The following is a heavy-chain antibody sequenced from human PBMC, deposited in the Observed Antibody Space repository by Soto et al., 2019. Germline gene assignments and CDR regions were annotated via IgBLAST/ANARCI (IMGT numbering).Heavy chain of an antibody. CDR3: AVYYYDSSGYRAPFDY. D-gene: IGHD3-22*01. V-gene: IGHV1-69*02. CDR2: IIPILGIA. J-gene: IGHJ4*02. CDR1: GGTFSSYT. Sequence: QVQLVQSGAEVKKPGSSVKVSCKASGGTFSSYTISWVRQAPGQGLEWMGRIIPILGIANYAQKFQGRVTITADKSTSTAYMELSSLRSEDTAVYYCAVYYYDSSGYRAPFDYWGQGTLVTVSS.